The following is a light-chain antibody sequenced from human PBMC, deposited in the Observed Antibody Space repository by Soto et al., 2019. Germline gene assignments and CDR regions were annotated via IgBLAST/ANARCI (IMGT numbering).Light chain of an antibody. V-gene: IGLV2-14*01. CDR1: SXDIGGYNY. CDR3: SSYSSTTTEYV. Sequence: QSVLTQPASVSGSPGQSITISCTGTSXDIGGYNYVYWYQQHPGNAPKLMIYEVNNRPSGVSSRFSGSRSGNTASLTVSGLQAEDEADYYCSSYSSTTTEYVFGTGTKVTVL. CDR2: EVN. J-gene: IGLJ1*01.